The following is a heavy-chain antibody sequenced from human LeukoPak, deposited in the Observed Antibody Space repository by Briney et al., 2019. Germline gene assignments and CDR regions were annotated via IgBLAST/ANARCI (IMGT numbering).Heavy chain of an antibody. CDR2: ISYDGSNK. D-gene: IGHD3-9*01. Sequence: PGRSLRPSCAASGFTFSSYGMHWVRQAPGKGLEWVAVISYDGSNKYYADSVKGRFTISRDNSKNTLYLQMNSLRAEDTAVYYCAKQGEYYDILTGYHFLAFFDYWGQGTLVTVSS. CDR1: GFTFSSYG. J-gene: IGHJ4*02. V-gene: IGHV3-30*18. CDR3: AKQGEYYDILTGYHFLAFFDY.